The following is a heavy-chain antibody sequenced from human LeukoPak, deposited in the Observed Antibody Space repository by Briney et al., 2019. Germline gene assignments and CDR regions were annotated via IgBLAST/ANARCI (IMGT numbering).Heavy chain of an antibody. CDR2: ISGSGGST. CDR3: AKNLFYDSSGYYFDY. Sequence: GGSLRLSCAASGFTFSSYAMSWVRQAPGKGLEWVSAISGSGGSTYYADSVKGRFTISRDNSKNTLYLQMNSLRAEDTAVYYCAKNLFYDSSGYYFDYWGQGTLLTVSS. CDR1: GFTFSSYA. V-gene: IGHV3-23*01. D-gene: IGHD3-22*01. J-gene: IGHJ4*02.